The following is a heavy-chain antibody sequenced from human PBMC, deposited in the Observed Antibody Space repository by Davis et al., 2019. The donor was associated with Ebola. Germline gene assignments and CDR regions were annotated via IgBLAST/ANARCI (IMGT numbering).Heavy chain of an antibody. CDR1: GGTFSSYS. D-gene: IGHD3-16*01. V-gene: IGHV1-69*13. Sequence: SVKVSCKASGGTFSSYSINWVRQAPGQGLEWMGGIIPMFGPANYAQKFQGRVTITADESTRTAYMELSSLRSEDTAVYYCARDPPLRASVAGYYYGLDVWGKGTTVTVSS. CDR3: ARDPPLRASVAGYYYGLDV. J-gene: IGHJ6*04. CDR2: IIPMFGPA.